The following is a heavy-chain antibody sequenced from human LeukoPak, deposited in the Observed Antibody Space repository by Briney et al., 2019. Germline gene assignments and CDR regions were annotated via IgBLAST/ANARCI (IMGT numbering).Heavy chain of an antibody. CDR1: GFTFSNYA. Sequence: PGGSLRLSCGVSGFTFSNYAMHWVRQAPGKGLEWVALISYDGSKKYYADSVKGRFTISRDNSKDTLYLQMNSLRAEDTAVYYCAREYDYGDYFDYWGQGTLVTVSS. D-gene: IGHD4-17*01. CDR2: ISYDGSKK. J-gene: IGHJ4*02. V-gene: IGHV3-30*04. CDR3: AREYDYGDYFDY.